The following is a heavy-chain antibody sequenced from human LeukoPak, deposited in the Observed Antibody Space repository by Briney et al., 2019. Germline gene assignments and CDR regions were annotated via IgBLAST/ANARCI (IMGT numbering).Heavy chain of an antibody. Sequence: SVKVSCKASGGTSNSHAISWVRQAPGQGLEWMGRIIPNLGTTNRAQNFQDRVTLTANKSTNTAYMELTSLTSDDTAVYYCATTNDGGGYQWGDFFDFWGQGTLVTVSS. V-gene: IGHV1-69*04. CDR2: IIPNLGTT. J-gene: IGHJ4*02. D-gene: IGHD3-22*01. CDR1: GGTSNSHA. CDR3: ATTNDGGGYQWGDFFDF.